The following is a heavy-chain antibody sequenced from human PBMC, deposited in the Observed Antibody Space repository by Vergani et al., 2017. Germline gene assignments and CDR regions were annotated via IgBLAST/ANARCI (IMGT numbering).Heavy chain of an antibody. CDR2: IYYSGST. Sequence: QVQLQQSGPGLVKPSQTLLLTCAISGDSVSSNSAAWSWIRQPPGKGLEWIGYIYYSGSTYYNPSLKSRVTISVDTSKNQFSLKLSSVTAADTAVYYCARVGRWELQAADYWGQGTLVTVSS. V-gene: IGHV4-30-4*08. CDR1: GDSVSSNSAA. CDR3: ARVGRWELQAADY. D-gene: IGHD1-26*01. J-gene: IGHJ4*02.